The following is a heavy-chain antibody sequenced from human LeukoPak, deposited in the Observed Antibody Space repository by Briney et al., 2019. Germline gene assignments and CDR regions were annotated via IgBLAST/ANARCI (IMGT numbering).Heavy chain of an antibody. CDR3: ARARSGTGNDY. V-gene: IGHV1-2*02. Sequence: ASVKVSRKASGYTFTGHYMHWVRQAPGQGLEWMGWINPNSGGTNYAQKFQGRVTMTRDTSISTAYMELSRLRSDDTAVYYCARARSGTGNDYWGQGTLVTVSS. J-gene: IGHJ4*02. D-gene: IGHD6-13*01. CDR2: INPNSGGT. CDR1: GYTFTGHY.